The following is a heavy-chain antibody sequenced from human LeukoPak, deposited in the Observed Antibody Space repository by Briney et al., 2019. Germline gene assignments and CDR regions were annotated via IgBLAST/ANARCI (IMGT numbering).Heavy chain of an antibody. D-gene: IGHD1-26*01. V-gene: IGHV3-23*01. CDR3: AKAILTEWELLRYFDY. Sequence: PGGSLRLSCAASGFTFSSYAMSWVRQAPGKGLEWVSAISGSGGSTYYADSVKGRFTISRDNSKNTLYLQMNSLRAEDTAVYYCAKAILTEWELLRYFDYWGQGTLVTVSS. CDR1: GFTFSSYA. J-gene: IGHJ4*02. CDR2: ISGSGGST.